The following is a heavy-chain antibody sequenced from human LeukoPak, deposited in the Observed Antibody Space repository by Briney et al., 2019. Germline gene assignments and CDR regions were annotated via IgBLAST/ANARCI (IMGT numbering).Heavy chain of an antibody. D-gene: IGHD1-20*01. V-gene: IGHV3-11*06. CDR2: ISSSSSYT. J-gene: IGHJ4*02. Sequence: GGSLRLSCAASGFTFSDYYMSWIRQAPGKGLEWVSYISSSSSYTNYADSVKGRFTISRDNAKNSLYLQMNSLRVEDTAVYCCARGYNWNEIDYWGQGTLVTVSS. CDR3: ARGYNWNEIDY. CDR1: GFTFSDYY.